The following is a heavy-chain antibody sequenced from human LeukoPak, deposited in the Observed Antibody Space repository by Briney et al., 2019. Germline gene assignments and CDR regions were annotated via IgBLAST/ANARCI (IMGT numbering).Heavy chain of an antibody. D-gene: IGHD2-2*01. J-gene: IGHJ4*02. Sequence: SVKVSCKASGGTFSSYAISWVRQAPGQGLEWMGGIIPIFGTANYAQKFQGRVTITTDESTSTAYMELSSLRAEDTAVYYCAKKHCSSTSCYGQSFDYWGQGTLVTVSS. V-gene: IGHV1-69*05. CDR2: IIPIFGTA. CDR3: AKKHCSSTSCYGQSFDY. CDR1: GGTFSSYA.